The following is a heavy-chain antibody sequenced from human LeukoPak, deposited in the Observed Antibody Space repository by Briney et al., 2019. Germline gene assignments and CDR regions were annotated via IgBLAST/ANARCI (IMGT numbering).Heavy chain of an antibody. J-gene: IGHJ4*02. CDR2: IYYSGST. Sequence: SETLSLTCTDSGDSVSSSGYYWGWIRQPPGKGLEWIGSIYYSGSTYYNPSLKSRVTISVDTSKNQFSLNLSSVTAADTAVYYCATFGGTSSTWYQGNFWGQGTLVTVSS. D-gene: IGHD6-13*01. V-gene: IGHV4-39*01. CDR3: ATFGGTSSTWYQGNF. CDR1: GDSVSSSGYY.